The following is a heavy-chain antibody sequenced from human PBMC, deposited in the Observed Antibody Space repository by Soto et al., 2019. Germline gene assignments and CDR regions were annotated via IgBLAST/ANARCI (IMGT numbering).Heavy chain of an antibody. CDR3: ARQKIAAGLYYFDY. V-gene: IGHV4-39*01. D-gene: IGHD6-25*01. J-gene: IGHJ4*02. CDR1: GGSISSSSYY. CDR2: IYYSGST. Sequence: PSETLSLTCTVSGGSISSSSYYWGWIRQPPGKGLEWIGSIYYSGSTYYNPSLKSRVTISVDTSKNQFSLKLSSVTAADTAVYYCARQKIAAGLYYFDYRGQGTLVTVSS.